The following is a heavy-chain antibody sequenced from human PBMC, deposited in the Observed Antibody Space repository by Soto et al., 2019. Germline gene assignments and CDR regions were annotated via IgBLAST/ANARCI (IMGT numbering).Heavy chain of an antibody. CDR3: ASTGDFWSGYGNWFDP. CDR1: GGSISSGDYY. D-gene: IGHD3-3*01. Sequence: SETLSLTCTVSGGSISSGDYYWSWIRQPPGKGLEWIGYIYYSGSTYYNPSLKSRVTISVDTSKNQFSLKLGSVTAADTAVYYCASTGDFWSGYGNWFDPWGQGTLVTVSS. J-gene: IGHJ5*02. V-gene: IGHV4-30-4*01. CDR2: IYYSGST.